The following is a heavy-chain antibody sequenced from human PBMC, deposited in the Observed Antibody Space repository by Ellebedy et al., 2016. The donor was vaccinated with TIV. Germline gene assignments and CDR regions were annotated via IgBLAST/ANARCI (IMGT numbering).Heavy chain of an antibody. V-gene: IGHV4-34*09. J-gene: IGHJ4*02. CDR2: INHSGRT. Sequence: MPSETLSLTCAVYGGSFSGYYWSWIRQPPGKGLEWIGEINHSGRTNYNPSLKSRVTISVDTSKNQFSLKLSSVTAADTAVYYCASGEYYDSSGYYSYFDYWGQGTLVTVSS. CDR1: GGSFSGYY. CDR3: ASGEYYDSSGYYSYFDY. D-gene: IGHD3-22*01.